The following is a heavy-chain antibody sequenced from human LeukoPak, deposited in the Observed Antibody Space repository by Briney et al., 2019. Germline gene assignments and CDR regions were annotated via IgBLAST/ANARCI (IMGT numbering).Heavy chain of an antibody. D-gene: IGHD3-22*01. CDR1: GGSISSGYY. V-gene: IGHV4-38-2*02. CDR3: ARKWLRTLDY. CDR2: IYHSGST. J-gene: IGHJ4*02. Sequence: SETLSLTCTVSGGSISSGYYWGWIRQAPGKGLEWIGSIYHSGSTYYNPSLKSRVTISVDTSKNQFSLKLSSVTAADTAVYYCARKWLRTLDYWGQGTLVTVSS.